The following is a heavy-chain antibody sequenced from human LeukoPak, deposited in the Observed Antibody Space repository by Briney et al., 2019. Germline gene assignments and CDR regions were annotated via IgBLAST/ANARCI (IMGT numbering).Heavy chain of an antibody. Sequence: TSETLSLTCAVYGGSFSGYYWSWIRQPPGKGVEWIGEINHSGSTNYNPSLKSRVTISVDTSKNQFSLKLSSVTAADTAVYYCNVTPKRSYYYYYGMDVWGQGTTVTVSS. CDR1: GGSFSGYY. CDR3: NVTPKRSYYYYYGMDV. J-gene: IGHJ6*02. V-gene: IGHV4-34*01. CDR2: INHSGST. D-gene: IGHD4-23*01.